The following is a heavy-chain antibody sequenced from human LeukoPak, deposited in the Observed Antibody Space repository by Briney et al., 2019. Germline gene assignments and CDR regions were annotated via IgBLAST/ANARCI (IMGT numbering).Heavy chain of an antibody. J-gene: IGHJ4*02. D-gene: IGHD6-6*01. Sequence: PSETLSLTCTVSGGSIRSYYWSWIRQPPGKGLEWIGYISYSGSINYNASLESRVTMSVDTSKNQFSLKLSSVTAADTAVYYCARTDGRAARPFDYGGQGTLVTVPS. CDR2: ISYSGSI. V-gene: IGHV4-59*01. CDR1: GGSIRSYY. CDR3: ARTDGRAARPFDY.